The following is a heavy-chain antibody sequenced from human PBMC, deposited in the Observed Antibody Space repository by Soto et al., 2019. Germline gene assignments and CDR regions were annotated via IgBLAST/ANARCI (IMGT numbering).Heavy chain of an antibody. J-gene: IGHJ5*02. D-gene: IGHD3-10*01. CDR1: GFTFSLYA. CDR2: ISHDGTNT. CDR3: ARDATTMVLLLITSWFDP. Sequence: QVQLAESGGGVVQPGRSLRLSCAASGFTFSLYAMHWVRQAPGKGLEWVAVISHDGTNTFYADSVKGRFTISRDNSNNELYLQMNSLRAEDTAVYYCARDATTMVLLLITSWFDPWGQGTLVTVSS. V-gene: IGHV3-30-3*01.